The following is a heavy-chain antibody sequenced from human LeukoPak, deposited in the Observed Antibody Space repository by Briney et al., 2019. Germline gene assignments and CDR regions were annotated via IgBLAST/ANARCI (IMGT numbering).Heavy chain of an antibody. V-gene: IGHV4-31*03. J-gene: IGHJ4*02. CDR1: GGSISSGGYY. CDR2: IYYSGST. Sequence: SETLSLTCTVSGGSISSGGYYWSWIRQHPGKGLEWIGDIYYSGSTYYNPSLKSRVTISVDTSKNQFSLKLSSVTAADMAVYYCARADGYSGYDSATGRHFDYWGQGTLVTVSS. CDR3: ARADGYSGYDSATGRHFDY. D-gene: IGHD5-12*01.